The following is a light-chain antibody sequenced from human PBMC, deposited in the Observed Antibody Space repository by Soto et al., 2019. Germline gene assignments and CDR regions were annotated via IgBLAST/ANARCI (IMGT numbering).Light chain of an antibody. V-gene: IGKV1-5*03. CDR3: QQYDSYPLT. CDR2: MAS. J-gene: IGKJ4*01. CDR1: QSISSW. Sequence: DIQMTQSPSTLSASVGDRVTITCRASQSISSWLAWYQHKPGKAPNLLIYMASSLESGVPSRFSGSGSGTEFTLTVSSLQTDDLATYYCQQYDSYPLTFGGGTKVEIK.